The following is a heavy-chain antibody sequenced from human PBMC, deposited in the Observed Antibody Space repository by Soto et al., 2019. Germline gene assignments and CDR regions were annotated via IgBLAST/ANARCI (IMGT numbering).Heavy chain of an antibody. CDR1: GFTFSSYA. Sequence: PGGSLRLSCAASGFTFSSYAMSWVRQAPGKGLEWVSTLSGSGGSTYYADSVKGRFTISRDNSKNTVSLLMNGLRAEDTALYCCAPNAWAPTVHSWGQGTLVTVSS. J-gene: IGHJ4*02. V-gene: IGHV3-23*01. D-gene: IGHD3-10*01. CDR2: LSGSGGST. CDR3: APNAWAPTVHS.